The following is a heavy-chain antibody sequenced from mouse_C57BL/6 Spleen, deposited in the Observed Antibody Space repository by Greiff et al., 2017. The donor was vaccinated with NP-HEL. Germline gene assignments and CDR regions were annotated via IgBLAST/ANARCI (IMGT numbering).Heavy chain of an antibody. CDR2: IYPGDGDT. CDR1: GYAFSSSW. CDR3: ARSGGNYGFAY. Sequence: QVQLKESGPELVKRGASVKISCKASGYAFSSSWMNWVKQRPGKGLEWIGRIYPGDGDTNYNGKFKGKATLTADKSSSTAYMQLSSLTSEDSAVYFCARSGGNYGFAYWGQGTLVTVSA. V-gene: IGHV1-82*01. D-gene: IGHD2-1*01. J-gene: IGHJ3*01.